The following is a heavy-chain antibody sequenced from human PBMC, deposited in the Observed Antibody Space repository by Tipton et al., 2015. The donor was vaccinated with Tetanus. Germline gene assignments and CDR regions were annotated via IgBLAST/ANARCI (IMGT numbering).Heavy chain of an antibody. J-gene: IGHJ4*02. V-gene: IGHV1-69*18. CDR2: IIPAFTTV. CDR3: ARGHSPLYNWNFGYFDL. D-gene: IGHD1-7*01. Sequence: QVQLVQSGAEVKKPGSSVKVSCETSGGSFSTYITSWVRQAPGQGLELMGTIIPAFTTVTYEQRFRGRVTITADGSTTTAYMELHSLTSADTAVYFCARGHSPLYNWNFGYFDLWGQGTLVTVSS. CDR1: GGSFSTYI.